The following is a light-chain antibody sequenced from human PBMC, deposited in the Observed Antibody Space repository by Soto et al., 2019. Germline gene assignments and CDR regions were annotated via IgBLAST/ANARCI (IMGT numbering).Light chain of an antibody. Sequence: QSVLTQPPAVSAAPGQKVTISCSGSSFNIGNNYVSWYQQLPGTAPKLSIYENNKRPSGIHDRCSGSKSGTSATLGITGLQTGDEADYYCGTWDSSLSAVVFGGGTKLTVL. CDR3: GTWDSSLSAVV. J-gene: IGLJ2*01. V-gene: IGLV1-51*02. CDR2: ENN. CDR1: SFNIGNNY.